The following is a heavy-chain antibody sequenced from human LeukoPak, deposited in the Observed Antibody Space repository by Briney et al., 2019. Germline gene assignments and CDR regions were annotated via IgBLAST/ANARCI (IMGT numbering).Heavy chain of an antibody. D-gene: IGHD4-23*01. CDR3: AKDVFGGYGGLDY. CDR2: IRGSDGST. J-gene: IGHJ4*02. Sequence: PGESLRLSCAASGFTFTNAWMTWVRQAPGKGLEWVSSIRGSDGSTYYADSVKGRFAISRDNSKNTLYLQMNSLRAEDTAVYYCAKDVFGGYGGLDYWGQGTLVTVSS. V-gene: IGHV3-23*01. CDR1: GFTFTNAW.